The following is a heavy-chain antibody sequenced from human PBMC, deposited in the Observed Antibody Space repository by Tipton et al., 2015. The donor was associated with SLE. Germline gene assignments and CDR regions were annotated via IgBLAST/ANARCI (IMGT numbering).Heavy chain of an antibody. D-gene: IGHD3-16*01. Sequence: TLSLTCTVSGGSISSSSFYWGWIRQPPGKGLEWIGSIDYSGRTYHNPTLKSRVTISVDTSKNQFSLKLSSVTAADTAVYYCAREWGDAFDIWGQGTMVTVSS. J-gene: IGHJ3*02. CDR2: IDYSGRT. CDR1: GGSISSSSFY. V-gene: IGHV4-39*07. CDR3: AREWGDAFDI.